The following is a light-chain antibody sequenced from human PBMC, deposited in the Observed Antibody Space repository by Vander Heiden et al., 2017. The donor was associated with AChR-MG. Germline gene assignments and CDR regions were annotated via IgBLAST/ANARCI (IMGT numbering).Light chain of an antibody. CDR1: SSNIGSNT. Sequence: QSVLTPPPPASGTPGQRVTISCSGSSSNIGSNTVGWYQPLPGTAPKLLLYSNNQRPSGVPDRFSGSKSGTSASLASSGLQSEDEADYYCAAWDDSLNGPVFGGGTKLTVL. CDR2: SNN. V-gene: IGLV1-44*01. CDR3: AAWDDSLNGPV. J-gene: IGLJ3*02.